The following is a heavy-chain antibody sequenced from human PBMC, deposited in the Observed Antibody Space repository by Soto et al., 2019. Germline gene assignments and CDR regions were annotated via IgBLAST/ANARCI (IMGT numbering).Heavy chain of an antibody. CDR3: ARIPYSSSSVGLEDHYYYGMDV. J-gene: IGHJ6*02. CDR1: GYTFITYA. CDR2: INPITGAA. Sequence: GASVKVSCKTSGYTFITYAIHWVRQAPGPGLEWMGGINPITGAAKYAQKFQGRVTITADASTSTAYMELSSLRSEDTAVYYCARIPYSSSSVGLEDHYYYGMDVWGQGTTVTVSS. D-gene: IGHD6-6*01. V-gene: IGHV1-69*13.